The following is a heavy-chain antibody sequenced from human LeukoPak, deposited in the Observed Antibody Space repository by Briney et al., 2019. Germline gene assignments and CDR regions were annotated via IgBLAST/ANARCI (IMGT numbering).Heavy chain of an antibody. CDR3: ARDPNGDYVGAFDF. CDR2: ITGGGRT. J-gene: IGHJ3*01. D-gene: IGHD4-17*01. CDR1: GFTFNNYA. Sequence: GGSLRLSCAASGFTFNNYAMMWVHQAQGQGLEWVSAITGGGRTYYADSVKGRFTISRDNSKNTLYLQMNSLRAEDTALYFCARDPNGDYVGAFDFLGQGTVVTVSS. V-gene: IGHV3-23*01.